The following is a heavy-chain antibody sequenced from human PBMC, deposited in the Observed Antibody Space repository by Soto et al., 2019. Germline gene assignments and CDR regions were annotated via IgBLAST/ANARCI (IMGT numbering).Heavy chain of an antibody. CDR1: GFSLSTSGMS. D-gene: IGHD2-15*01. J-gene: IGHJ6*02. CDR2: IDWDGDK. Sequence: SGPTLVNPTQTLTLTCTVSGFSLSTSGMSVTWVRQPPGKALEWLALIDWDGDKYFSPSLKTRLTISKDTSKNQVVLTMSSMDPVDTATYYCARIEVMCVGASCPYYYHFGMDVWGQGTSVTVSS. V-gene: IGHV2-70*20. CDR3: ARIEVMCVGASCPYYYHFGMDV.